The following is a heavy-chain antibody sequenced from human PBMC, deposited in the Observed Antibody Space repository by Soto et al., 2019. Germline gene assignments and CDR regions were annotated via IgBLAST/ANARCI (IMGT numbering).Heavy chain of an antibody. V-gene: IGHV3-48*01. CDR2: ISRSSTGI. D-gene: IGHD3-10*01. J-gene: IGHJ6*02. Sequence: EVQLVESGGGLVQPGGSLRLSCAASGFTFSLYSMSWVRQAPGKGLEWVSYISRSSTGIHYADSVKGRFTISRDDATNSMHLQMISLRAGDTAVYYCARAVTWGLDVWGQGTTVSISS. CDR3: ARAVTWGLDV. CDR1: GFTFSLYS.